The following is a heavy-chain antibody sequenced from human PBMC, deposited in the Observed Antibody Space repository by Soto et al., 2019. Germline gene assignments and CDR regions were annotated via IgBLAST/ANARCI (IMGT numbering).Heavy chain of an antibody. CDR1: GGSISSGGYY. CDR2: IYYSGST. Sequence: ASETLSLTCTVSGGSISSGGYYWSWIRQHPGKGLEWIGYIYYSGSTYYNPSLKSRVTISVDTSKNQFSLKLSSVTAADTAVYYCARDVRITIFGVVTSIDYWGQGTLVTVSS. D-gene: IGHD3-3*01. J-gene: IGHJ4*02. CDR3: ARDVRITIFGVVTSIDY. V-gene: IGHV4-31*03.